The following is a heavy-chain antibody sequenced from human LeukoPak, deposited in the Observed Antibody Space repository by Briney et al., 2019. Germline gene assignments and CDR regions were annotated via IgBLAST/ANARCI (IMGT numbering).Heavy chain of an antibody. CDR2: IYHSGST. J-gene: IGHJ6*03. D-gene: IGHD3-16*01. V-gene: IGHV4-39*07. CDR3: ARETSQKGAHYMDV. CDR1: GDSISTSSYY. Sequence: SETLSLTCSVSGDSISTSSYYWGWIRQPPGKGLEWIGSIYHSGSTYYNPSFKSRVTISVDTSKNQFSLKLSSVTAADTAVYYCARETSQKGAHYMDVWGKGTTVTISS.